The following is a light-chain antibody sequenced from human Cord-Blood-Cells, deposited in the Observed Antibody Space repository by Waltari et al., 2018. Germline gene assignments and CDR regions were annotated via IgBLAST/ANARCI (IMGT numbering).Light chain of an antibody. Sequence: TQPASVSGSPGQSITISCTGTSSDVGSYNLVSWYQQHPGKAPKLMIYEGSKRPSGVSNRFSGSKSGNTASLTISGLQAEDEADYYCCSYAGSSTLVFGGGTKLT. J-gene: IGLJ3*02. V-gene: IGLV2-23*01. CDR2: EGS. CDR1: SSDVGSYNL. CDR3: CSYAGSSTLV.